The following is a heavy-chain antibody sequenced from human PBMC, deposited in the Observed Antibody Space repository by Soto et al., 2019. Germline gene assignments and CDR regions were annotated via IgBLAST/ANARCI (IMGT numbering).Heavy chain of an antibody. J-gene: IGHJ6*02. CDR1: GFTFSSYG. V-gene: IGHV3-30*18. Sequence: QVQLVESGGGVVQPGRSLRLSCAASGFTFSSYGIHWVRQAPGKGLEWVAVISYDGSNKYYADSVKGRFTISRDNSKNTLYLQMNSLRAEDTAVYYCAKGYSSSLGPYYYYGMDVWGQGTTVTVSS. CDR2: ISYDGSNK. D-gene: IGHD6-6*01. CDR3: AKGYSSSLGPYYYYGMDV.